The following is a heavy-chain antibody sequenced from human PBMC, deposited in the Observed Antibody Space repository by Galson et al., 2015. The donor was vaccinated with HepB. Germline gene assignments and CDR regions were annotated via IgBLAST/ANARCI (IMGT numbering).Heavy chain of an antibody. Sequence: QSGAEVKKPGESLKTSCKGSGYSFTSYWIGWVRQMPGKGLEWMGIICPGDSDTRYSPSFQGQVTISADKSISTAYLQWSSLKASDTAMYYCARRGMADYGDYVSSWYFDLWGRGTLVTVSS. V-gene: IGHV5-51*01. J-gene: IGHJ2*01. D-gene: IGHD4-17*01. CDR1: GYSFTSYW. CDR2: ICPGDSDT. CDR3: ARRGMADYGDYVSSWYFDL.